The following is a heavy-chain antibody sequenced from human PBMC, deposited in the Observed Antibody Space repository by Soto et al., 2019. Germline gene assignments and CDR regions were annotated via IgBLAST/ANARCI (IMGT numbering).Heavy chain of an antibody. D-gene: IGHD3-22*01. Sequence: EVQLVESGGGLVKPGGSLRLSCAASGFTFSSYSMNWVRQAPGKGLEWVSSISSSSSYIYYADSVKGRFSISRDNAKNSLYLQMNSLRAEDTAVYYCARASGYHLKLDYWGQGTLVTVSS. V-gene: IGHV3-21*01. CDR3: ARASGYHLKLDY. CDR1: GFTFSSYS. J-gene: IGHJ4*02. CDR2: ISSSSSYI.